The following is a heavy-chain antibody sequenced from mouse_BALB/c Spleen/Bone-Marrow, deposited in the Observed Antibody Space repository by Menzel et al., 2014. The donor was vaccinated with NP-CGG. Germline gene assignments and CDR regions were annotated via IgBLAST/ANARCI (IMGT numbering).Heavy chain of an antibody. Sequence: VQLQESGAELVRPGASVKLSCGASGHTFTSYWINWVKQRPGQGLEWIGNIYPSDSYTNYNQRFKDKATLTVDKSSSTAYMQLSSPTSEDSAVYYCTRYGNSHYYAMDYWGQGTSVTVSS. V-gene: IGHV1-69*02. CDR1: GHTFTSYW. J-gene: IGHJ4*01. CDR3: TRYGNSHYYAMDY. CDR2: IYPSDSYT. D-gene: IGHD1-1*01.